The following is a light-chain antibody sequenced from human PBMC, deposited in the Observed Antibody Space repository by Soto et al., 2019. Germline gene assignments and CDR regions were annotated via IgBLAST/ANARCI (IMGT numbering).Light chain of an antibody. CDR1: QSLSNW. CDR3: QQFSNYPYT. V-gene: IGKV1-5*01. Sequence: DIQMTQSPSTLSASLGDRVTITCRASQSLSNWLAWYQQKPGKVPTLLIYDASRLESGVPSRFSGSGSGTAFTLTISSPQPDDFATYYCQQFSNYPYTFGQGTKLEIK. J-gene: IGKJ2*01. CDR2: DAS.